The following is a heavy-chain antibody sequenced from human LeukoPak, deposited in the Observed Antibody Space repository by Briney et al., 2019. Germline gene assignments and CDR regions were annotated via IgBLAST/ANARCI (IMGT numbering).Heavy chain of an antibody. D-gene: IGHD2-15*01. CDR3: ARSRYCSGGSCYSGGYAFDI. Sequence: SETLSLTCTVSGDSTSSYYWSWIRQPPGKGLEWIGYIYYSGSTNYNPSLKSRVTISVDTSKNQFSLKLSSVTAADTAVYYCARSRYCSGGSCYSGGYAFDIWGQGTMVTVSS. CDR2: IYYSGST. CDR1: GDSTSSYY. V-gene: IGHV4-59*01. J-gene: IGHJ3*02.